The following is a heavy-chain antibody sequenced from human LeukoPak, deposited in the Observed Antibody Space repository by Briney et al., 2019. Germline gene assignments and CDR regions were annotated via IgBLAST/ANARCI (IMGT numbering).Heavy chain of an antibody. J-gene: IGHJ6*03. Sequence: GGSLRLSCAASGFSFRTYGMHWVRQAPGKGLEWVTYIRFDGSNIYYAEAVKGRFTISRDNSKNTLFLQMNRLRADDTAVYYCARDKGYMDVWGKGTTVTVSS. CDR2: IRFDGSNI. V-gene: IGHV3-30*02. CDR1: GFSFRTYG. CDR3: ARDKGYMDV.